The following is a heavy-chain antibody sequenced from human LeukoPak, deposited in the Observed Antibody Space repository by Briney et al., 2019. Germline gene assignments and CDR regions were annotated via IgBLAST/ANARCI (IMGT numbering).Heavy chain of an antibody. V-gene: IGHV3-48*03. CDR1: GFTFSSYE. J-gene: IGHJ4*02. CDR2: ISSSGSTI. Sequence: GGSLRLSCAASGFTFSSYEMNWVRQAPGKGLEWVSYISSSGSTIYYADSVKGRFTISRDNAKNSLYLQMNSLRAEDTALYYCARDGSPDYYGSGSYNYWGQGTLVSVSS. CDR3: ARDGSPDYYGSGSYNY. D-gene: IGHD3-10*01.